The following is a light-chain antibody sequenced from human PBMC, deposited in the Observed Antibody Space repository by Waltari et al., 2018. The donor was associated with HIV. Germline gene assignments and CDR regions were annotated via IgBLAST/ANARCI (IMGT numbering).Light chain of an antibody. CDR1: QSVSSN. CDR3: QQYNNWPRT. J-gene: IGKJ2*01. V-gene: IGKV3-15*01. CDR2: GAS. Sequence: EIVMTQSPVTLSVSPGERATLSCRASQSVSSNLAWYQQKPGQAPRLLLYGASTRATGIPARFSGSGSGTDFTLTISSLQSEDFAVYYCQQYNNWPRTFGQGTKLEIK.